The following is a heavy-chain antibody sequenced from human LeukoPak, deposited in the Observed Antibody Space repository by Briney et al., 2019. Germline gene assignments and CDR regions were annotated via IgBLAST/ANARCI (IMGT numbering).Heavy chain of an antibody. V-gene: IGHV1-8*01. CDR1: GYTFTSYD. Sequence: ASVKVSCKASGYTFTSYDINWVRQAPGQGLEWMGWMNPNSGNTGYAQKFQGRVTMTRNTSISTAYMELSSLRSEDTAVYYCARRSSKRGYYCMDVWGQGTTVTVSS. CDR3: ARRSSKRGYYCMDV. J-gene: IGHJ6*02. CDR2: MNPNSGNT.